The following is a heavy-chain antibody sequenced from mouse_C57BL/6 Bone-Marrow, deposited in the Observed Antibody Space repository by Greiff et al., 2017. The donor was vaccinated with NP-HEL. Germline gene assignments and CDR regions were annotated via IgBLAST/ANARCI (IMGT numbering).Heavy chain of an antibody. CDR3: ARLSLWDAMDY. CDR2: IWSGGST. CDR1: GFSLTSYG. J-gene: IGHJ4*01. Sequence: VMLVESGPGLVQPSQSLSITCTVSGFSLTSYGVHWVRQSPGKGLEWLGVIWSGGSTDYNAAFISRLSISKDNSKSQVFFKMNSLQADDTAIYYCARLSLWDAMDYWGQGTSVTVSS. V-gene: IGHV2-2*01.